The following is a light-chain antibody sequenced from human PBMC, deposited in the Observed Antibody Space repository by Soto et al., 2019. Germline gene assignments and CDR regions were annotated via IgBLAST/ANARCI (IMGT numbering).Light chain of an antibody. CDR3: QHYNSYSEA. CDR1: QTISSW. Sequence: DIQMTQSPSTLSGSVVDRVTITFLASQTISSWLAWYQQKPGKAPKLLIYKASTLKSGVPSRFSGSGSGTEFTLTVSSLQPDDFATYYCQHYNSYSEACGQGTKGDIK. V-gene: IGKV1-5*03. J-gene: IGKJ1*01. CDR2: KAS.